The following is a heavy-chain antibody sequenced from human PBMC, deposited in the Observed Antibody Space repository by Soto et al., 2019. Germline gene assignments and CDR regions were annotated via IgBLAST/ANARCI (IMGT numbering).Heavy chain of an antibody. J-gene: IGHJ3*02. CDR1: GGTFSSYT. V-gene: IGHV1-69*02. CDR2: IIPILGIA. Sequence: SVKVSCKASGGTFSSYTISWVRQAPGQGLEWMGRIIPILGIANYAQKFQGRVTITADKSTGTAYMELSSLRSEDTAVYYCAVLAVAAQRYAFDIWGQGTMVTVSS. D-gene: IGHD6-19*01. CDR3: AVLAVAAQRYAFDI.